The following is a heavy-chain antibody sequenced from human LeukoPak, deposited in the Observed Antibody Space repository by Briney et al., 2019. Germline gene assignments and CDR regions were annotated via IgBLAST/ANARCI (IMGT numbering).Heavy chain of an antibody. CDR2: MNPNSGNT. D-gene: IGHD3-22*01. J-gene: IGHJ4*02. CDR1: GYTFTSYD. V-gene: IGHV1-8*01. Sequence: VASVKVSCKASGYTFTSYDINWVRQATGQGLEWMGWMNPNSGNTAYAQKFQGRVTMTRNTSISTAYMELSSLRSEDTAAYYCARGLDYYDSSGYKPIDYWGQGTLVTVSS. CDR3: ARGLDYYDSSGYKPIDY.